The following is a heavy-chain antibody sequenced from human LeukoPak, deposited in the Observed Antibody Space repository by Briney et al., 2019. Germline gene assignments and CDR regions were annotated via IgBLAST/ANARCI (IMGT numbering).Heavy chain of an antibody. CDR3: ARSPTALRYPSIDC. CDR1: GGFISSSSYY. CDR2: IYYSGST. J-gene: IGHJ4*02. D-gene: IGHD4-17*01. Sequence: SETLSLTCTVSGGFISSSSYYWGWIRQPPGKGLEWIGSIYYSGSTYYNPSLKSRVTISVDTSKNQFSLKVSSVTAADTAVYYCARSPTALRYPSIDCWGQGALVTVSS. V-gene: IGHV4-39*01.